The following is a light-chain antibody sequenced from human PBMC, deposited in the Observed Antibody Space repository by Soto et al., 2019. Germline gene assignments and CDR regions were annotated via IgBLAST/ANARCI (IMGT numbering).Light chain of an antibody. Sequence: PVLTPPPSASGTPGQRVTISCSGSSSNIGSNYVYWYQQLPGTAPKLLIYRNNQRPSGVPDRFSGSKSGTSASLAISGLRSEDEADYYCAAWDDSLSGRVFGTGTKLTVL. CDR3: AAWDDSLSGRV. CDR1: SSNIGSNY. J-gene: IGLJ1*01. V-gene: IGLV1-47*01. CDR2: RNN.